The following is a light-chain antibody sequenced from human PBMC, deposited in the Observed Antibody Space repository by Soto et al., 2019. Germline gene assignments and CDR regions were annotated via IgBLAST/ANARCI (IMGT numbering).Light chain of an antibody. J-gene: IGKJ3*01. Sequence: DIQMTQSPSSVSASVGDRVTITCRASQGISSWLAWYQQKPGKAPNFLIYAASRLQSGFPSRFSGSGSVTDFTLTVSSLQPEDVAPYYCQQATSFACTFGHATKVHIK. CDR1: QGISSW. V-gene: IGKV1-12*01. CDR3: QQATSFACT. CDR2: AAS.